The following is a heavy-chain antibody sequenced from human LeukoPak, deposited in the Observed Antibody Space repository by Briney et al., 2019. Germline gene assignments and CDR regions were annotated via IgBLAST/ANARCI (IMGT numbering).Heavy chain of an antibody. CDR1: GYTFTGYY. CDR2: INPNSGGT. J-gene: IGHJ5*02. CDR3: ARGHGGFYYYDLNWFDP. Sequence: ASVKVSCKASGYTFTGYYMHWVRQAPGQGLEWMGWINPNSGGTNYAQKFQGWVTMTRDTSISTAYMELSRLRSEDTAVYYCARGHGGFYYYDLNWFDPWGQGTLVTVSS. V-gene: IGHV1-2*04. D-gene: IGHD3-22*01.